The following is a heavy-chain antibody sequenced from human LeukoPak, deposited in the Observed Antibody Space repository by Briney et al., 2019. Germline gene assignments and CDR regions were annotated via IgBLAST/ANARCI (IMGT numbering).Heavy chain of an antibody. D-gene: IGHD3-10*01. CDR2: IYTSGST. Sequence: SETLSLTCTVSGGSISSYYWSWIRQPAGKGLEWIGRIYTSGSTNYNPSLKSRVTMSVDTSKNQFSLKLSSVTAADTAVYYCAKGHRRFGEYYFDYWGQGTLVTVSS. CDR3: AKGHRRFGEYYFDY. CDR1: GGSISSYY. V-gene: IGHV4-4*07. J-gene: IGHJ4*02.